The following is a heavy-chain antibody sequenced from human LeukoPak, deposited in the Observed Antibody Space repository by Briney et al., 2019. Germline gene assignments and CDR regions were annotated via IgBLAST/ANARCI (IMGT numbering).Heavy chain of an antibody. D-gene: IGHD6-19*01. CDR1: GFTFSSYA. J-gene: IGHJ4*02. Sequence: GGSLRLSCAASGFTFSSYAMHWVRQAPGKGLEWVAVISYDGSNKYYADSVKGRFTISRDNSKNTLYLQMNSLRAEDTAVYYCARGLGGWPVYFDYWGQGTLVTVSS. CDR2: ISYDGSNK. V-gene: IGHV3-30-3*01. CDR3: ARGLGGWPVYFDY.